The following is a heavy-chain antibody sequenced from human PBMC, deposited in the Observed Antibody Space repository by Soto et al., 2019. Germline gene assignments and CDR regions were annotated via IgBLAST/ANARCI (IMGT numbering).Heavy chain of an antibody. CDR1: GGSISSSSYY. J-gene: IGHJ5*02. V-gene: IGHV4-39*01. Sequence: SETLSLTGTVSGGSISSSSYYWGWIRQPPGKGLEWIGSIYYSGSTYYNPSLKSRVTISVDTSKNQFSLKLSPVTAADTAVYYCARGVDYDFWSGYYKAVNWFDPWGQGTLVPVSS. D-gene: IGHD3-3*01. CDR3: ARGVDYDFWSGYYKAVNWFDP. CDR2: IYYSGST.